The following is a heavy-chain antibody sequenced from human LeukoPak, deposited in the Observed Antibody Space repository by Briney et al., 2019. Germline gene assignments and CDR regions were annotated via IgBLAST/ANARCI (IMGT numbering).Heavy chain of an antibody. D-gene: IGHD3-10*01. CDR1: GGSTSSYY. Sequence: LSLTCTVSGGSTSSYYWSWVRQAPGKGMEWVSGITWNSGSIAYAGSVKGRFTISRDNAKNSLYLQMNSLGPEDTALYYCAKDTTFAYGSGSYFDYWGQGTLVTVSS. J-gene: IGHJ4*02. CDR3: AKDTTFAYGSGSYFDY. V-gene: IGHV3-9*02. CDR2: ITWNSGSI.